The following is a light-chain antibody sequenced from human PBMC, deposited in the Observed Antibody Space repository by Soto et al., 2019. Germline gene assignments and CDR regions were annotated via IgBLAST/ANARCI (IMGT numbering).Light chain of an antibody. CDR3: AAWDGSLSGPV. V-gene: IGLV1-44*01. Sequence: QSVLTQPPSASGTPGQSVTLSCSGSSSNIGSDSANWYLQLPGTAPKLLIYNNNRRPSGVPDRFSGSKSGTSASLTISGLQSEDEGDYYCAAWDGSLSGPVFGGGTKVTVL. CDR2: NNN. J-gene: IGLJ2*01. CDR1: SSNIGSDS.